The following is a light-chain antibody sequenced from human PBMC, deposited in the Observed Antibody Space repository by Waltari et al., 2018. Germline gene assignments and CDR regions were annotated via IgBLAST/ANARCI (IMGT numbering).Light chain of an antibody. Sequence: QSVMIQPPSASGTPGQRVTISCSGSNSNIGNNHVYWYQQLPGAAPKPLIYRNNQRPSGVPDRFSVSKSGTSASLAISGLRSEDEGDYYCGGWDDSLNGWVFGGGTKLTVL. V-gene: IGLV1-47*01. CDR2: RNN. CDR3: GGWDDSLNGWV. J-gene: IGLJ3*02. CDR1: NSNIGNNH.